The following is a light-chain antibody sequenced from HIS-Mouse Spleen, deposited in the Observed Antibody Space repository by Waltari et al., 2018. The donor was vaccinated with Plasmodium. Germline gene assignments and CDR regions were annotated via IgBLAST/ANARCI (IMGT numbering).Light chain of an antibody. CDR1: HSISSY. Sequence: DIQITQSPSSLSASVGDRVTITCRARHSISSYLHWYQQKPGKAPKLLIYAASSLQSGVPSRFSGSGSGTDFTLTISRLQPEDFATYYCQQSDSTPGTFGGGTKVEIK. CDR3: QQSDSTPGT. CDR2: AAS. J-gene: IGKJ4*01. V-gene: IGKV1-39*01.